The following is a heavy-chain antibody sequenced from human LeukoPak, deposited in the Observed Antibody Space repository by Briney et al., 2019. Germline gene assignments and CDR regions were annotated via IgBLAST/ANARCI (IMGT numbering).Heavy chain of an antibody. V-gene: IGHV1-8*02. D-gene: IGHD3-9*01. Sequence: ASVKVSCKASGYTFTSYDINWVRQATGQGLEWMGWMNPNSGNTGYAQKFQGRVTMTEDTSTDTAYVELSSLRSEDTAVYYCATGELRYAVGIDYWGQGTLVTVSS. J-gene: IGHJ4*02. CDR1: GYTFTSYD. CDR3: ATGELRYAVGIDY. CDR2: MNPNSGNT.